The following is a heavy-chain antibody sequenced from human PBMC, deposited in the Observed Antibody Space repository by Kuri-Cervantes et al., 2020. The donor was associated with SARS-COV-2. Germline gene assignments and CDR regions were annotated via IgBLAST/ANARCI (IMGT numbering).Heavy chain of an antibody. CDR2: IIPIFGTA. CDR1: GVTFSSYA. D-gene: IGHD4-17*01. Sequence: SVKVSFKASGVTFSSYAISWVRQAPGQGLEWMGGIIPIFGTANYAQKFQGRVTITTDESTSTAYMELSSLRSEDTAVYYCARAMDYGDYVISGWFDPGGQGTLVTVSS. V-gene: IGHV1-69*05. J-gene: IGHJ5*02. CDR3: ARAMDYGDYVISGWFDP.